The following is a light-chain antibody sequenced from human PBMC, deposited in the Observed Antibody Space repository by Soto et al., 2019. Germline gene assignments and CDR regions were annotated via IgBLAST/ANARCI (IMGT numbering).Light chain of an antibody. Sequence: QSVLTPPASGSGSPGQSSTISYTGTSSDVGGCNYVSWYQQHPGKAPKLNISEVRNRPSGVSNRFSGSKSCNTASLTISGLQADDEADYHCSSYASSSTLVFGGGTKLTVL. CDR1: SSDVGGCNY. J-gene: IGLJ2*01. CDR3: SSYASSSTLV. CDR2: EVR. V-gene: IGLV2-14*01.